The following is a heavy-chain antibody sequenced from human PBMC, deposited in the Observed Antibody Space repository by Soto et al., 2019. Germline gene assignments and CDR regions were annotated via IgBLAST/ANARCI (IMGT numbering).Heavy chain of an antibody. CDR1: GGSISSGGYY. J-gene: IGHJ3*02. Sequence: SETLSLTCTVSGGSISSGGYYWSWIRQHPGKGLEWIGYIYYSGSTYYNPSLKSRVTISVDTSKNQFSLKLSSVTAADTAVYYCARFITMVRGVILGHAFDIWGQGTMVTVSS. CDR3: ARFITMVRGVILGHAFDI. CDR2: IYYSGST. V-gene: IGHV4-31*03. D-gene: IGHD3-10*01.